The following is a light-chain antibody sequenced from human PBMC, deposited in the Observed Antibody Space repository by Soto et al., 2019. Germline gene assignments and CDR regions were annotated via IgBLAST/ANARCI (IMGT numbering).Light chain of an antibody. Sequence: EIVMTQSPATLSESPGEISTLSCRASQSVSSNLAWYQQKPGQAPRLLIYGASTRATGIPARFSGSGSGTEFTLTISSLQSEDFAVYYCQQYNNWPFTFGQGTRLEI. J-gene: IGKJ5*01. V-gene: IGKV3-15*01. CDR3: QQYNNWPFT. CDR2: GAS. CDR1: QSVSSN.